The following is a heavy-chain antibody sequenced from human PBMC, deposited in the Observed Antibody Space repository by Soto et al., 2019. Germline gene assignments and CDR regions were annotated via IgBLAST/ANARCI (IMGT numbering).Heavy chain of an antibody. Sequence: PSETLSLTCAFSGGSISSGGYSWSWIPQPPGKVLEWIGYIYHSWSTYYNPSLKSRVTISVDRSKNQFSLKLSSVTAADTAVYYCARVPIGYCSSTSCHDAFDIWGQGTMVT. V-gene: IGHV4-30-2*01. CDR2: IYHSWST. CDR1: GGSISSGGYS. CDR3: ARVPIGYCSSTSCHDAFDI. D-gene: IGHD2-2*01. J-gene: IGHJ3*02.